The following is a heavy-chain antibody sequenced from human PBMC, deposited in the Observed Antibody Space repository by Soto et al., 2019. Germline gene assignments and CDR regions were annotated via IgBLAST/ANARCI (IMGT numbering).Heavy chain of an antibody. CDR2: LSAYNGNT. CDR3: DREVPRGGAYCGGDCHYYYYSGMDV. D-gene: IGHD2-21*02. V-gene: IGHV1-18*04. Sequence: ASVKVSCKASGYTFTSYGSSWVRQAPGQGLEWMGWLSAYNGNTNYAQKLPGRVTMTTDTSTGTAYMELRSLRSDDTAVYYCDREVPRGGAYCGGDCHYYYYSGMDVWG. CDR1: GYTFTSYG. J-gene: IGHJ6*02.